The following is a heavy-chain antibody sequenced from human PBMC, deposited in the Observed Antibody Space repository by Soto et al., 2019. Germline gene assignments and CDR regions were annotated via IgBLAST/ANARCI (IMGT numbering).Heavy chain of an antibody. CDR2: FDPEDGET. J-gene: IGHJ4*02. V-gene: IGHV1-24*01. D-gene: IGHD3-22*01. CDR3: ATGLNYYDSSGYYPSFNY. Sequence: ASVKVSCKVSGYTLTELSMHWVRQAPGKGLEWMGGFDPEDGETIYAQKFQGRVTMTEDTSTDTAYMELSSLRSEDTAVYYCATGLNYYDSSGYYPSFNYWGQGTLVTVSS. CDR1: GYTLTELS.